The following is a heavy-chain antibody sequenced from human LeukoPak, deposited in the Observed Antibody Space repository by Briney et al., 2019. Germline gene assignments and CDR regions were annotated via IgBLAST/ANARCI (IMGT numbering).Heavy chain of an antibody. D-gene: IGHD2-2*01. J-gene: IGHJ6*03. Sequence: GGSLRLSCAASGFTVSSNYMSWVRQAPGKGLEWVSVIYSGGSTYYADSVKGRFTISRDNSKNTLYLQMNSLRAEDTAVYYCARDLPGYCSSTSCYGDYYYMDVWGKGTTVTVSS. CDR1: GFTVSSNY. V-gene: IGHV3-66*02. CDR2: IYSGGST. CDR3: ARDLPGYCSSTSCYGDYYYMDV.